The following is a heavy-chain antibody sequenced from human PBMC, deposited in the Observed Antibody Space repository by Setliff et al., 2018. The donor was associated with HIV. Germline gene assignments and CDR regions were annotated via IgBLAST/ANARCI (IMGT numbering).Heavy chain of an antibody. J-gene: IGHJ4*02. D-gene: IGHD3-22*01. CDR3: TRQAWDSKSSGYFSDY. CDR1: GGSISSDCCY. Sequence: SETLSLTCSVSGGSISSDCCYWGWIRQPPGKGLEWIASIYYSGYTYSNPSLKSRVTISVDTSKNQFSLRLASVTAADTAVYYCTRQAWDSKSSGYFSDYWGQGTLVTVSS. V-gene: IGHV4-39*01. CDR2: IYYSGYT.